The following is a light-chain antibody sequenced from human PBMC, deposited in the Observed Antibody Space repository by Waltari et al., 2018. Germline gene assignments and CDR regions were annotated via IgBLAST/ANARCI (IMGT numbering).Light chain of an antibody. V-gene: IGLV2-14*03. J-gene: IGLJ2*01. CDR2: DVS. CDR3: SSYISSSTLEL. CDR1: SGDVGAYNY. Sequence: QSALPQPASVSGSPGQSITISCTGTSGDVGAYNYVSWYQQHPGKAPNLIIFDVSNRPSGVSNRFSGSKSGNTASLTISGLQAEDEADYYCSSYISSSTLELFGGGTSLTVL.